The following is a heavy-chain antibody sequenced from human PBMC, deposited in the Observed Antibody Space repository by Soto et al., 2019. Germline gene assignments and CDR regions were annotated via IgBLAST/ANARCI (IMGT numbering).Heavy chain of an antibody. CDR1: GFTFSNTW. CDR2: IRRISDGGTT. J-gene: IGHJ3*02. CDR3: TRDGTDAFDI. V-gene: IGHV3-15*01. Sequence: EAQLVESGGGLVKPGGSLRLSCAASGFTFSNTWMSWVRQAPGKGLEWVGRIRRISDGGTTNYAAPVKGRFTISRDDSKNILFLEMSSLKTDDTAVYYCTRDGTDAFDIWGRGTLVTVSS.